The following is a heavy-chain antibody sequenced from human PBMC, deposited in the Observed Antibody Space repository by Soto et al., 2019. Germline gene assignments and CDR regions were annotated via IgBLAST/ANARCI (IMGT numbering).Heavy chain of an antibody. CDR2: INHSGST. CDR3: ARDRRSYSDYFDY. Sequence: QVQLQQWGAGLLKPSETLSLTCAVYGESFSGYYWTWIRQPPGKGLEWIGEINHSGSTNYNTSLTSRVTISVDTSKNQFSLKLSSVTAAATAVYYCARDRRSYSDYFDYWGQGTLVTVSS. V-gene: IGHV4-34*01. CDR1: GESFSGYY. D-gene: IGHD1-26*01. J-gene: IGHJ4*02.